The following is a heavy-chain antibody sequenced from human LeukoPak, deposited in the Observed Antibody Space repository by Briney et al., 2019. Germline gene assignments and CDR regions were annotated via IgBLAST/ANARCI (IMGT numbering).Heavy chain of an antibody. CDR1: GYTFSSYS. CDR2: ISVRSNYI. Sequence: GGSLRPSCAASGYTFSSYSINWVRQAPGKGLEWVSSISVRSNYIYYADSVRGRFRISGDDARDSLYLQMNSLRAEDTAVYYCVRLRRNSDTSGFYYYYDFWGQGTLVTVSS. V-gene: IGHV3-21*01. CDR3: VRLRRNSDTSGFYYYYDF. J-gene: IGHJ4*02. D-gene: IGHD3-22*01.